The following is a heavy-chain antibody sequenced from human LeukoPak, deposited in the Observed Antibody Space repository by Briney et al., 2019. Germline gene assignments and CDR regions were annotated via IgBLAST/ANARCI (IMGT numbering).Heavy chain of an antibody. Sequence: GGSLRLFRAASGFTFSNYALSWVRQVPGKGLEWVSGITGSGGSTYYADSVKGRFTISRDNSKNTLYLQMNSLTAEDTAVYFCAKDNGGPVPTTDFEHWGQGTLVTVSS. CDR1: GFTFSNYA. CDR2: ITGSGGST. J-gene: IGHJ4*02. CDR3: AKDNGGPVPTTDFEH. D-gene: IGHD1-26*01. V-gene: IGHV3-23*01.